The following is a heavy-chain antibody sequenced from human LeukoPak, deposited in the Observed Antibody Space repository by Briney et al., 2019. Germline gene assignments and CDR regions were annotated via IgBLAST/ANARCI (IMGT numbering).Heavy chain of an antibody. J-gene: IGHJ4*02. CDR3: ASRTFYESSGYYLDN. V-gene: IGHV3-30*03. CDR2: ISYDGNNK. Sequence: PGGSLRLSCGASGFTFSSYGMHWVRQAPGKGLEWVAVISYDGNNKYYADSVKGRFTISRDNSKNTLYLQMNSLRDEGTAVYYCASRTFYESSGYYLDNWGQGTLVTVSS. CDR1: GFTFSSYG. D-gene: IGHD3-22*01.